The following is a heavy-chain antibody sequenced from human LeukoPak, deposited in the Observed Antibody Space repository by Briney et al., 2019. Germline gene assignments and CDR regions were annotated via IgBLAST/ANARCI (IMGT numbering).Heavy chain of an antibody. J-gene: IGHJ4*02. CDR3: AREAGDVDFDY. Sequence: GGSLRLSCAASGFTFSSYWMHWVRQAPGKGLVWVSRINSDGSSTSYADSVKGRFTISRDNAKNTLYLQMISLRAEDTAVYYCAREAGDVDFDYWGQGTLVTVSS. CDR1: GFTFSSYW. CDR2: INSDGSST. D-gene: IGHD6-19*01. V-gene: IGHV3-74*01.